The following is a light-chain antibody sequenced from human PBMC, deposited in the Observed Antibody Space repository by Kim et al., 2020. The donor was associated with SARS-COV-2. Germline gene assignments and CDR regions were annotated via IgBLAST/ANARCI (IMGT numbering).Light chain of an antibody. V-gene: IGLV2-14*03. Sequence: GTSIPITCTGTSSDIRYFIYGSWFQQLPGRAPKLIIYDVTIRPSGISYRFSGSKSGNTASLTISGLQAEDETDYYCSSYATSSTWVFGGGTQLTVL. CDR2: DVT. CDR1: SSDIRYFIY. J-gene: IGLJ3*02. CDR3: SSYATSSTWV.